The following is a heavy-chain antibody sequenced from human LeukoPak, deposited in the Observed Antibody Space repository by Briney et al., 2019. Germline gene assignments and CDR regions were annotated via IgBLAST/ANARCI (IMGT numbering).Heavy chain of an antibody. D-gene: IGHD3-10*01. CDR3: ARATYDSGNSYNGMDV. CDR2: TYYRSKWYN. V-gene: IGHV6-1*01. J-gene: IGHJ6*02. Sequence: SQTLSLTCAISGDSVSSNRAAWNWIRQSPSRGLEWLGRTYYRSKWYNDYATSVESRISFYPDTSKNRVSLQLKSVIPDDTGVYYCARATYDSGNSYNGMDVWGQGTTVTVSS. CDR1: GDSVSSNRAA.